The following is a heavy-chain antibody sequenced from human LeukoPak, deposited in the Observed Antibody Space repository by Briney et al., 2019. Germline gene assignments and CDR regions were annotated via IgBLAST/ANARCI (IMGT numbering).Heavy chain of an antibody. CDR3: ARDSFVTISGGWNWFDP. CDR2: INNDGSTT. V-gene: IGHV3-74*01. J-gene: IGHJ5*02. D-gene: IGHD3-3*01. CDR1: GFTFSSYW. Sequence: GGSLRLSCAASGFTFSSYWMHWVRQAPGMGLVWVSRINNDGSTTSYADSVKGRFTVSRDNAKNTLYLQMNSLRAEDTAVYYCARDSFVTISGGWNWFDPWGQGTLVTVSS.